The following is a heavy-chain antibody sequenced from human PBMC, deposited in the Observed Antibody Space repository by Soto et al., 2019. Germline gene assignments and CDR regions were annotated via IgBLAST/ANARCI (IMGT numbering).Heavy chain of an antibody. CDR1: GGSISSGDYY. CDR3: ARWCSVRVRGWYDSNYFDY. Sequence: LSLTCTVSGGSISSGDYYWSWIRQPPGKGLEWIGYIYYSGSTYYNPSLKSRVTISVDTSKNQFSLKLSSVTAADTAVYYCARWCSVRVRGWYDSNYFDYWGQGTLVTVSS. V-gene: IGHV4-30-4*01. J-gene: IGHJ4*02. D-gene: IGHD6-19*01. CDR2: IYYSGST.